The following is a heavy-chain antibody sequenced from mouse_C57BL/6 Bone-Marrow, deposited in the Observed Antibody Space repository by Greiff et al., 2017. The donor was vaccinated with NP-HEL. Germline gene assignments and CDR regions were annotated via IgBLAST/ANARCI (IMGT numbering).Heavy chain of an antibody. CDR2: ISGGGGNT. D-gene: IGHD2-3*01. CDR3: ARHDGYSGNYAMDY. J-gene: IGHJ4*01. V-gene: IGHV5-9*01. CDR1: GFTFSSYT. Sequence: EVKLMESGGGLVKPGGSLKLSCAASGFTFSSYTMSWVRQTPEKRLEWVATISGGGGNTYYPDSVKGRFTISRDNAKNTLYLQMSSLRSEDTALYYCARHDGYSGNYAMDYWGQGTSVTVSS.